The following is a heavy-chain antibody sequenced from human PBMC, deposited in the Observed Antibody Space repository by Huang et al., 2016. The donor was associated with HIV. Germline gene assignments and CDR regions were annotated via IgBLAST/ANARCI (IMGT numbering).Heavy chain of an antibody. CDR3: ARGAPDLDSHLDH. D-gene: IGHD3-3*01. J-gene: IGHJ4*02. CDR2: SIPIFGTP. V-gene: IGHV1-69*13. Sequence: QVQLVQSGAEVKKPGSSVKVSCKVSGGTFNKAISWVRQAPGQGLEWMGGSIPIFGTPNYARKVKGRVTITADESTSIAYMELSSLRSEDTAVYYCARGAPDLDSHLDHWGQGTLVTVSS. CDR1: GGTFNKA.